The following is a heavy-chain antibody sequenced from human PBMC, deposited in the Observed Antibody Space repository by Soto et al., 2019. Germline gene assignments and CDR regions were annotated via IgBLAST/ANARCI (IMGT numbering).Heavy chain of an antibody. Sequence: PSETLSLTCTVSGGSICSSSYYWGWIRQPPGKGLEWIGSIYYSGSTYYNPSLKSRVTISVDTSKNQFSLKLSSVTAADTAVYYCARLDDPNSGGNDAFDIWGQGTMVTVSS. CDR2: IYYSGST. CDR3: ARLDDPNSGGNDAFDI. D-gene: IGHD1-1*01. V-gene: IGHV4-39*01. CDR1: GGSICSSSYY. J-gene: IGHJ3*02.